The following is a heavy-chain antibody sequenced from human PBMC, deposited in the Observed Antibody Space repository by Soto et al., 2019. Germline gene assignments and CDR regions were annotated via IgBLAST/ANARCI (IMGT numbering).Heavy chain of an antibody. CDR1: GGSISSYY. CDR2: IYTSGST. J-gene: IGHJ3*02. V-gene: IGHV4-4*07. Sequence: QVQLQESGPGLVKPSETLSLTCPVSGGSISSYYWSWIRQPAGKGLEWIGRIYTSGSTNYNPSLKSRVTMTVDTSKNQFSLKLSSVTAADTAVYYCARGLAAAGTVAFDIWGQGTMVTVSS. D-gene: IGHD6-13*01. CDR3: ARGLAAAGTVAFDI.